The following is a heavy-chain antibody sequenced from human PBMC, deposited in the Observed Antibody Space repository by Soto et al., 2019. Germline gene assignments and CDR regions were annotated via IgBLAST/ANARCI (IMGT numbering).Heavy chain of an antibody. CDR3: AKNTYYYGPGVYYYYGMDV. D-gene: IGHD3-10*01. V-gene: IGHV1-46*01. CDR1: GYTFTSYY. CDR2: INPSGGST. J-gene: IGHJ6*02. Sequence: ASVKVSCKASGYTFTSYYMHWVRQAPGQGLEWMGIINPSGGSTSYAQKFQGRVTMTRDTSTSTVYMELSSLRSEDTTVYYCAKNTYYYGPGVYYYYGMDVWGQGTTVTVSS.